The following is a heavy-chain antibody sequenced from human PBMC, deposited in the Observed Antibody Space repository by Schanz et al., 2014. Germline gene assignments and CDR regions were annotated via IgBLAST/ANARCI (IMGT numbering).Heavy chain of an antibody. CDR1: GYTFTSYA. D-gene: IGHD4-17*01. Sequence: QVQLVQSGAEVKKPGASVKVSCKASGYTFTSYAISWVRQAPGQGLEWMGRIIPILGIATYAQKFQGRVTITADKSTSTAYMELTSLRSEDTAVYYCATLDYADSVSWGQGTLVTVSS. CDR3: ATLDYADSVS. V-gene: IGHV1-69*04. CDR2: IIPILGIA. J-gene: IGHJ5*02.